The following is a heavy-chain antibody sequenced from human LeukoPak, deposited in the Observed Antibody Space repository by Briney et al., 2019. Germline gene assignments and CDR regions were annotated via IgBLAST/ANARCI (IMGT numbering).Heavy chain of an antibody. CDR2: MYYSGST. CDR1: GGSISSGIYS. V-gene: IGHV4-39*01. J-gene: IGHJ4*02. CDR3: ARHLLAGGSIDY. D-gene: IGHD7-27*01. Sequence: PSETLSLTCTVSGGSISSGIYSWGWIRQSPGKGLEWIGSMYYSGSTYYNPSLKGRVTMSVDTSKNQFSLKLSSVTAADTAVYYCARHLLAGGSIDYWDQGTLVTVSS.